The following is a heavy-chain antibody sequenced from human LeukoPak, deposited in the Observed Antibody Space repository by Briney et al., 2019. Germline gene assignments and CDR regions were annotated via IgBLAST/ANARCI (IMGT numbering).Heavy chain of an antibody. Sequence: PGGSLRLSCAASGFTFSSYSMNWVRQAPGKGLEWIGEINHSGSTNYNPSLKSRVTISVDTSKNQFSLKLSSVTAADTAVYYCARGYGYGDYWGQGTLVTVSS. D-gene: IGHD5-18*01. CDR1: GFTFSSYS. V-gene: IGHV4-34*01. CDR3: ARGYGYGDY. J-gene: IGHJ4*02. CDR2: INHSGST.